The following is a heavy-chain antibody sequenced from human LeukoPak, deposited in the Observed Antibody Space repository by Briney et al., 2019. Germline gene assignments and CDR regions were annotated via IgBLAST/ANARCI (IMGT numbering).Heavy chain of an antibody. CDR3: ARGRSSRDFWSGYSHHWFDP. V-gene: IGHV4-34*01. CDR1: GGSFSAYY. J-gene: IGHJ5*02. Sequence: SETLSLTCAVYGGSFSAYYWSWIRQSPGKGLEWIGEINHSGSSNYSPSLKSRVTFSVDTSKGQVSLNLNSVTAADTAVYYCARGRSSRDFWSGYSHHWFDPWGQGTLVTVSS. D-gene: IGHD3-3*01. CDR2: INHSGSS.